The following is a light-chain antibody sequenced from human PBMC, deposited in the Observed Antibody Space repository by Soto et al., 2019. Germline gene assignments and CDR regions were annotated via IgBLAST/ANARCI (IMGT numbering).Light chain of an antibody. CDR2: AAS. Sequence: DIVLPQSPAPLSVSAGEGSTLSCMASQSITSNLAWYQQKPGQAPRLLIYAASTRATGIPARFSGSGSGTEFTLTISSLQSEDFAVYYCQQYTELLSWTLGHGTKV. CDR3: QQYTELLSWT. J-gene: IGKJ1*01. V-gene: IGKV3-15*01. CDR1: QSITSN.